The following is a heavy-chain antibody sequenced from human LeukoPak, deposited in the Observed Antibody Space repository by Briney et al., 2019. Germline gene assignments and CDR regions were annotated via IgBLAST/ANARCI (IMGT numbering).Heavy chain of an antibody. CDR3: ARVGAAERSNFDS. V-gene: IGHV4-59*01. CDR2: IYYTGST. Sequence: PSETLSLTCAVYGGSFSGYYWTWIRQPPGKGLEWIGYIYYTGSTSYNPSLRSRVTISVDTSKNQFSLTLNSVTAADTAVYYCARVGAAERSNFDSWGQGTLVTVSS. D-gene: IGHD6-13*01. CDR1: GGSFSGYY. J-gene: IGHJ4*02.